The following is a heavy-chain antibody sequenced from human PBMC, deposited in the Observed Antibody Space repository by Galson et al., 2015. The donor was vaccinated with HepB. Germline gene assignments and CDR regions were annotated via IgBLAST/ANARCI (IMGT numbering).Heavy chain of an antibody. Sequence: SLRLSCAASGFTFSSYAMSWVRQAPGKGLEWVSAISGSGGSTYYADSVKGRFTISRDNSKNTLYLQMNSLRAEDTAVYYCAATEEQPGAPFDYWGQGTLVTVSS. D-gene: IGHD6-13*01. V-gene: IGHV3-23*01. CDR3: AATEEQPGAPFDY. J-gene: IGHJ4*02. CDR1: GFTFSSYA. CDR2: ISGSGGST.